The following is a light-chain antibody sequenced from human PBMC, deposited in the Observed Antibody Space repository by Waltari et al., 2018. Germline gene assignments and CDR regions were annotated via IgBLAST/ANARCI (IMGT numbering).Light chain of an antibody. CDR2: GAS. Sequence: EIVLTQSPGTLSLSPGERATLSCRATESLSRNYLAWYQQKPGQAHRLLIYGASSRATGIPDRFSGSASGTDFTLTISRLEPEDFAVYYCQQYAYTPFTFGPGTKVDIK. CDR3: QQYAYTPFT. V-gene: IGKV3-20*01. J-gene: IGKJ3*01. CDR1: ESLSRNY.